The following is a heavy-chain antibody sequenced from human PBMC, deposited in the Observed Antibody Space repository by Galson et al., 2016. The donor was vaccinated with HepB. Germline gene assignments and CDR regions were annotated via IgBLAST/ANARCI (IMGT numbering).Heavy chain of an antibody. CDR1: GGSISSGGYC. D-gene: IGHD6-13*01. V-gene: IGHV4-31*03. CDR2: IYYSGST. Sequence: TLSLTCTVSGGSISSGGYCWSWIRQHPGKGLEWIGYIYYSGSTYYNPSPRSRVTISADTSKNQFSLKLSSVTAADTAVYYCASWGYSSSRYSDYWGQGTLVTVSS. CDR3: ASWGYSSSRYSDY. J-gene: IGHJ4*02.